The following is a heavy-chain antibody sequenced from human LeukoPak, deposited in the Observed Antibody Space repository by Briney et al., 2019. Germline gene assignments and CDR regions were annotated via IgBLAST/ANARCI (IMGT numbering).Heavy chain of an antibody. J-gene: IGHJ4*02. V-gene: IGHV4-59*01. CDR1: GGSITSYY. CDR3: ARAGGISPFDY. D-gene: IGHD4-23*01. Sequence: SETLSLTCTVSGGSITSYYWSWIRQPPGKGLEWIGYFYYSGSPNYNPSLKSRVTISVDTSENQFSLKLFSVTAADTALYYCARAGGISPFDYWGQGTLVTVSS. CDR2: FYYSGSP.